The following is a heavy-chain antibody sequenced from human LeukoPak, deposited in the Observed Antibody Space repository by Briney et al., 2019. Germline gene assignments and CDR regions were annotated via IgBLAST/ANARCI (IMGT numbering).Heavy chain of an antibody. V-gene: IGHV3-64D*09. J-gene: IGHJ4*02. CDR2: ITSNGDTT. CDR3: VKEYSYDYDSSGRDY. CDR1: GFTFSSYI. Sequence: GGSLRLSCSASGFTFSSYIMHWARQAPGKGLEYVSAITSNGDTTYYADSVKGRVTISRDNSKNTLYLQMSSLRAEDTAVYYCVKEYSYDYDSSGRDYWGQGTLVTVSP. D-gene: IGHD3-22*01.